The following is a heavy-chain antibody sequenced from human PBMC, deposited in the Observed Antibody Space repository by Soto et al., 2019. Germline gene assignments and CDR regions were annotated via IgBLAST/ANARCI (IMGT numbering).Heavy chain of an antibody. CDR2: ISGSGGST. V-gene: IGHV3-23*01. Sequence: GGSLRLSCAASGFTFSSYAMSWVRQAPGKGLEWVSAISGSGGSTYYADSVKGRFTISRDNSKNTLYLQINSLRAEDTAVYYCAKDGSGSYFRRNWFDPRGQGTLVTVSS. CDR1: GFTFSSYA. J-gene: IGHJ5*02. D-gene: IGHD1-26*01. CDR3: AKDGSGSYFRRNWFDP.